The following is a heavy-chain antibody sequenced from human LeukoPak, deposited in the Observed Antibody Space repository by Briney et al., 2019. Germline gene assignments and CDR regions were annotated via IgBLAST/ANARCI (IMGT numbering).Heavy chain of an antibody. V-gene: IGHV5-51*01. J-gene: IGHJ3*02. CDR1: AYSFTSYW. CDR3: ARLQYSIDSFDI. D-gene: IGHD6-6*01. Sequence: GESLKISCKASAYSFTSYWICWLRQLPGKSLEWMGIIYPGDSDTRYSPSFQGQVTISADKSISTAYLQRSNLKASDTALYYCARLQYSIDSFDIWGQGTMVTVSS. CDR2: IYPGDSDT.